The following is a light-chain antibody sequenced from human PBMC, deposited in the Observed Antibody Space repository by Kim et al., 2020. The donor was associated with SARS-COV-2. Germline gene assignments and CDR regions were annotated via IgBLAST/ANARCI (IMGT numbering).Light chain of an antibody. V-gene: IGKV2-28*01. J-gene: IGKJ2*03. Sequence: PAASACRSSQSLLHSNGYNYLDWYLQKPGQSPQLLIYLGSNRASGVPDRFSGSGSGTDFTLKISRVEAEDVGVYYCMQALQTPPSFGQGTKLEI. CDR3: MQALQTPPS. CDR2: LGS. CDR1: QSLLHSNGYNY.